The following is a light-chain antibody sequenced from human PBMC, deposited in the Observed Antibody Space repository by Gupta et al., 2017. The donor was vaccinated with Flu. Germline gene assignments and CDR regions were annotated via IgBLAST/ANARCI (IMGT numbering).Light chain of an antibody. Sequence: EIVLTQSPGTLSLSPGDRATLSCRASQSVSRNYLAWYQQKPGQAPRLLIYDASNRATGIPDRFSGSGSGTDFTLIINRLEPEDFALYHCQKYGTPLTFGGGTKVEIK. J-gene: IGKJ4*01. CDR3: QKYGTPLT. CDR2: DAS. V-gene: IGKV3-20*01. CDR1: QSVSRNY.